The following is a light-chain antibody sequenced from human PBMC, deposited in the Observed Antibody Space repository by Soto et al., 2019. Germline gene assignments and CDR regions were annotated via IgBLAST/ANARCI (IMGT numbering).Light chain of an antibody. CDR2: ENT. CDR1: SSNIGYNY. CDR3: GTWDTSLDIGV. J-gene: IGLJ3*02. V-gene: IGLV1-51*01. Sequence: QSVLTRPPSVSAAPGQMVTISCSGSSSNIGYNYVSWYRHLPGTAPKLLIYENTKRPSGIPDRFSGSKSGTSATLGITGLQTEDEADYYCGTWDTSLDIGVFGGGTKLTVL.